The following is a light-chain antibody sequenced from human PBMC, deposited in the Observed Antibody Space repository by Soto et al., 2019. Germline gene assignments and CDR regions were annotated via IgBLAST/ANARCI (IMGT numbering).Light chain of an antibody. CDR3: CSYTTSNTRQIV. V-gene: IGLV2-14*03. CDR2: DVS. J-gene: IGLJ1*01. Sequence: QSVLTQPASVSGSPGQSITISCTGTSSDVGGYNYVSWYQQHPGKAPKFMIYDVSSRPSGVSNRFSGSKSGNTASLTISGLQAEDEADYYCCSYTTSNTRQIVFGTGTKATAL. CDR1: SSDVGGYNY.